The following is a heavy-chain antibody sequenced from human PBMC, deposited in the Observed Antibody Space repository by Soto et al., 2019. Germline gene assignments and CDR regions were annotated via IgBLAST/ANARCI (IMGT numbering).Heavy chain of an antibody. Sequence: SVKFSFKASGGTLSSYAISWVRQAPGQGLEWMGGIIPIFGTANYAQKFQGRVTITADESTSTAYMELSSLRSEDTAVYYCASGGVPAAIPDYYYYGMDVWGQGTTVTVSS. CDR3: ASGGVPAAIPDYYYYGMDV. V-gene: IGHV1-69*13. CDR2: IIPIFGTA. J-gene: IGHJ6*02. D-gene: IGHD2-2*01. CDR1: GGTLSSYA.